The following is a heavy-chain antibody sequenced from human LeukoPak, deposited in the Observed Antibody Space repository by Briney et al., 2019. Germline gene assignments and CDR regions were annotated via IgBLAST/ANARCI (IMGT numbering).Heavy chain of an antibody. J-gene: IGHJ5*02. Sequence: PSQTLSLTCTVSGGSISSGSYYWSWIRQPAGKGLEWIGRIYTSGSTNYNPSLKSRDTISVDTSKNQFSLKLSSVTAADTAVYYCARDSGIAVAGFNWFDPWGQGTLVTVSS. V-gene: IGHV4-61*02. CDR1: GGSISSGSYY. CDR3: ARDSGIAVAGFNWFDP. D-gene: IGHD6-19*01. CDR2: IYTSGST.